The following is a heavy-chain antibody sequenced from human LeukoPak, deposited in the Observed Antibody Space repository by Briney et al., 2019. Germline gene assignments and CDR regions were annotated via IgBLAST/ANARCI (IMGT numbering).Heavy chain of an antibody. J-gene: IGHJ4*02. Sequence: GGSLRLSCSASGFTFSSYAMHWVRQAPGKGLEYVSAISSNGGSTYYADPVKGRFTISRDNSKNTLYLQMSSLRAEDTAVYYCVKPANGLVSYFDYWGQGTLVTVSS. V-gene: IGHV3-64D*09. D-gene: IGHD3/OR15-3a*01. CDR1: GFTFSSYA. CDR2: ISSNGGST. CDR3: VKPANGLVSYFDY.